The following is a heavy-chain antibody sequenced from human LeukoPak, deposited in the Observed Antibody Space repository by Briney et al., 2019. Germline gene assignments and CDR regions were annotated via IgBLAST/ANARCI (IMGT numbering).Heavy chain of an antibody. Sequence: GRSLRLSCAASGFTFSSYGMHWVRQAPGKGLEWVAVISHDGSDSHYADSVKGRFTISRDNSKNTVYLQMSSLRPEDTAVYYCAREGSSWYPDYWGQGTLVTVSS. D-gene: IGHD6-13*01. J-gene: IGHJ4*02. CDR2: ISHDGSDS. CDR3: AREGSSWYPDY. CDR1: GFTFSSYG. V-gene: IGHV3-30*03.